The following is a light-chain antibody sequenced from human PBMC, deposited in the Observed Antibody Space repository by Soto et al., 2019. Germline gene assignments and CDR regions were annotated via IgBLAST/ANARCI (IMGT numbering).Light chain of an antibody. CDR1: QGMSSA. J-gene: IGKJ1*01. Sequence: AIQLTQSPSSLSASVGDRVTITCRASQGMSSALAWYQQKPGKAPKLLIYDASNLETRVPSRFSGSGSRTDFTLTISNLQPEDFATYYCQQSFTTWTSGQGTKVDIK. V-gene: IGKV1-13*02. CDR3: QQSFTTWT. CDR2: DAS.